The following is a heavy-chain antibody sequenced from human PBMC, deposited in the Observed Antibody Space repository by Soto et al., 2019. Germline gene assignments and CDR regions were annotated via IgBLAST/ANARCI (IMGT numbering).Heavy chain of an antibody. J-gene: IGHJ6*02. CDR2: ISGTGGST. V-gene: IGHV3-23*01. D-gene: IGHD6-19*01. CDR3: ATYSSGPRLRRRYYYAMDV. CDR1: GFNFSNYA. Sequence: PGVSLRLSCAASGFNFSNYAMSWVRQAPGEGLEWVSGISGTGGSTYYADAVKGRFTISRDNSKNTLYLQMSSLRAEDTAVYYCATYSSGPRLRRRYYYAMDVWGQGTTVTVSS.